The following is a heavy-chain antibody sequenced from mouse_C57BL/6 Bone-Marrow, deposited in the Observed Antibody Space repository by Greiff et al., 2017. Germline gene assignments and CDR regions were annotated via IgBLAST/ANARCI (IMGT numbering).Heavy chain of an antibody. CDR3: ARMYYSNYPWFAY. CDR2: IWTGGGT. Sequence: VKLVESGPGLVAPSQSLSITCTVSGFSLTSYAISWVRQPPGKGLEWLGVIWTGGGTNYNSALKSRLSISKDNSKSQVFLKMNSLQTDDTARYXCARMYYSNYPWFAYWGQGTLVTVSA. D-gene: IGHD2-5*01. J-gene: IGHJ3*01. CDR1: GFSLTSYA. V-gene: IGHV2-9-1*01.